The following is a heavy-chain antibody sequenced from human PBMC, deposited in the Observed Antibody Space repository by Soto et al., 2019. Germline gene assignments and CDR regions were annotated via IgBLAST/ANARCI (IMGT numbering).Heavy chain of an antibody. Sequence: SVKASCRASGGTFSSYAISWVRQAPGHGLEWRGVIIPIFGTANYAQKFQGRVRLTADESTTTAYMELSSLRSEDTAVYYCERTRNKTKYYYDSIRLLGLNWFDPWGQG. CDR2: IIPIFGTA. D-gene: IGHD3-22*01. V-gene: IGHV1-69*13. J-gene: IGHJ5*02. CDR3: ERTRNKTKYYYDSIRLLGLNWFDP. CDR1: GGTFSSYA.